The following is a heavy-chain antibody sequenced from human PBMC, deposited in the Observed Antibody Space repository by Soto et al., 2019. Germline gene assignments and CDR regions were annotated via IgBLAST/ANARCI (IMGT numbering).Heavy chain of an antibody. CDR1: GYTFTSYA. Sequence: ASVKVSCKASGYTFTSYAMHWVRQAPGQRLEWMGWINAGNGNTKYSQKIQGRVTITRDTSASTAYMELSSLRSEDTAVYYCARSVVVPTAPDYWGQGTLVTVSS. CDR2: INAGNGNT. CDR3: ARSVVVPTAPDY. D-gene: IGHD2-2*01. V-gene: IGHV1-3*01. J-gene: IGHJ4*02.